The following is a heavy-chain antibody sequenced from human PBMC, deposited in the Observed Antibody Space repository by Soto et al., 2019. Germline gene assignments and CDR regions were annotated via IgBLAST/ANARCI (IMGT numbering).Heavy chain of an antibody. J-gene: IGHJ6*02. CDR2: IKDDGSEK. CDR3: ARDWGTPGRGSAVGYYYHYGMDV. Sequence: EVQLVESGGGLVQPGGSLRLSCLASEFTFNTYWMNWVRQAPGRGLEWVANIKDDGSEKNYVDSVKGRFTISRDNAKNSLYLQMNSLRGEERAVYFCARDWGTPGRGSAVGYYYHYGMDVWGQGTRVTVSS. V-gene: IGHV3-7*05. CDR1: EFTFNTYW. D-gene: IGHD6-19*01.